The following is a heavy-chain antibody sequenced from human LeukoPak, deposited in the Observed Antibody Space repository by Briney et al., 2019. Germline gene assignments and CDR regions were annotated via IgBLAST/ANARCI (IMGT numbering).Heavy chain of an antibody. Sequence: GGSLRLSCAASGFTLSDYYMSWIRQAPGKGLEWVSYISSSGSTIYYADSVKGRFTISRDNAKNSLYLQMNSLRAEDTAVYYCARDYMVIDLDFWGQGTLVTVSS. CDR2: ISSSGSTI. CDR1: GFTLSDYY. J-gene: IGHJ4*02. V-gene: IGHV3-11*01. D-gene: IGHD2-21*01. CDR3: ARDYMVIDLDF.